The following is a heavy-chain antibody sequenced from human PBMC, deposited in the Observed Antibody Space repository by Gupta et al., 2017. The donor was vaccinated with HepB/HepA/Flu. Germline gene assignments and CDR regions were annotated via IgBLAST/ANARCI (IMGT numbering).Heavy chain of an antibody. CDR1: GYSFTAYF. V-gene: IGHV1-2*02. J-gene: IGHJ5*02. D-gene: IGHD2-8*01. CDR2: INPNSGGT. CDR3: ARGGCTNGVCPPEWFDP. Sequence: QVQLEQSGAEVEKPGGSVRVSCKASGYSFTAYFIHWVRQAPGQGLEWMGWINPNSGGTKYSQKFQGRVIMTRDTSISTVYMEVSRLRSDDTAVYSCARGGCTNGVCPPEWFDPWGQGTLVTVSS.